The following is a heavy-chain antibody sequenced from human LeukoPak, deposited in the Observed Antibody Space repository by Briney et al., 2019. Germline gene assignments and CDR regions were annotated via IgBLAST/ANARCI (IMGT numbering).Heavy chain of an antibody. CDR2: ISGSGGST. V-gene: IGHV3-23*01. CDR1: GFAFSASA. D-gene: IGHD1-26*01. Sequence: GGSLRLSCAASGFAFSASAMYWVRQAPGKGLEWVSAISGSGGSTYYADSVKGRFTISRDNSKNTLYLQMNSLRAEDTAVYYCAKAEVGATAFDYWGQGTLVTVSS. J-gene: IGHJ4*02. CDR3: AKAEVGATAFDY.